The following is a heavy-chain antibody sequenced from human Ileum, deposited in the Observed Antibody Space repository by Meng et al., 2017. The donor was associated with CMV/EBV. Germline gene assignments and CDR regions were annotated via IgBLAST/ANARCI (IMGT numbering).Heavy chain of an antibody. D-gene: IGHD1-26*01. CDR2: LASDGTT. CDR1: GFSFSVFW. V-gene: IGHV3-74*01. Sequence: ESLKISCAASGFSFSVFWMHWVRQVPGKRLEWVSRLASDGTTVYADSVKGRFTISRDDATSTLFLQMNSLRAKDTAVYYCARDGSYRFDYWGQGTLVTVSS. J-gene: IGHJ4*02. CDR3: ARDGSYRFDY.